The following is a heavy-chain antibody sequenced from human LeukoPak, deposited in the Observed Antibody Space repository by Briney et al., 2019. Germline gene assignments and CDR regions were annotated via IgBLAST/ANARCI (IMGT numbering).Heavy chain of an antibody. Sequence: GGSLRLSCAASGFTFSSYGMHWVRQAPGKGLEWVAFIRYDGSNKYYADSVKGRFTISRDNSKNTLYLQMNSLRAEDTAVYYCAKKYDFWSALDPWGQGTLVTVSS. J-gene: IGHJ5*02. CDR3: AKKYDFWSALDP. CDR1: GFTFSSYG. V-gene: IGHV3-30*02. CDR2: IRYDGSNK. D-gene: IGHD3-3*01.